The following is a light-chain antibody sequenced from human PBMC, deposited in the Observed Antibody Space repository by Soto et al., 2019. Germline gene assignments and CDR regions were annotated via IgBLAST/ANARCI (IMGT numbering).Light chain of an antibody. J-gene: IGKJ3*01. CDR2: GAS. CDR3: QQWRT. Sequence: EIVLTQSPGTLSLSPGERATLSCRASQSVSSSYLAWYQQKSGQAPRLLIYGASSRATGIPDRFSGSGSGTDFTLTISRLEPEDFAVYYCQQWRTFGLGTKVDIK. CDR1: QSVSSSY. V-gene: IGKV3-20*01.